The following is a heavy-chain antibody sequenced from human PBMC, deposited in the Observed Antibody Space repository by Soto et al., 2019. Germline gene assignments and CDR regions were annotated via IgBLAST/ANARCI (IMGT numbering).Heavy chain of an antibody. J-gene: IGHJ2*01. D-gene: IGHD4-17*01. CDR1: GFSLSTSGVG. CDR3: AHRHGDYGDAGVSSDWYFDL. V-gene: IGHV2-5*01. CDR2: IYWNDDK. Sequence: SGPTLVNPTRTVTLNCTFCGFSLSTSGVGVGWIRQPPGKALEWLALIYWNDDKRYSPSLKSRLTITKDTSKNQVVLTMTNMDPVDTATYYCAHRHGDYGDAGVSSDWYFDLWGRGTLVTVSS.